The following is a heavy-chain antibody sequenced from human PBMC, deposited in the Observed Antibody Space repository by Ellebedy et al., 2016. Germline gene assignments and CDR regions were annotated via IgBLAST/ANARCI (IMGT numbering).Heavy chain of an antibody. CDR2: ISYDGTNN. D-gene: IGHD2-8*01. V-gene: IGHV3-30*03. CDR3: TRGTDCTTGICLYGMDV. CDR1: GFTFSSYG. J-gene: IGHJ6*02. Sequence: GGSLRLXCAASGFTFSSYGMNWVRQAPGKGLEWVAVISYDGTNNYYADSVKGRFTISRDNSKNTLFLQINSLRVEDTAIYFCTRGTDCTTGICLYGMDVWGQGTTVTVSS.